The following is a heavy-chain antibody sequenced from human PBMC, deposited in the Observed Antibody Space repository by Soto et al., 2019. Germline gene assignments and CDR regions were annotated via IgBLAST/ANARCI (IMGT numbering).Heavy chain of an antibody. J-gene: IGHJ4*02. D-gene: IGHD3-22*01. CDR3: ARANSSGYYFDY. CDR2: LYHSGST. Sequence: SETLSLTCTVSGSSISSYYWNWIRQPPGKGLEWIGYLYHSGSTNYNPSLKSRVTISVDTSKNHFSLRLSSVTAADTAVYYCARANSSGYYFDYWGQGTPVTAPQ. V-gene: IGHV4-59*01. CDR1: GSSISSYY.